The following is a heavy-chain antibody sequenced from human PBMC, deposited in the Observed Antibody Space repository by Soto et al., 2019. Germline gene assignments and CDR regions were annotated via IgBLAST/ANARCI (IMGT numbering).Heavy chain of an antibody. D-gene: IGHD5-18*01. CDR3: ARDLDTAMVLYYFDY. Sequence: GGSLRLSCAASGFTFSSYGMHWVRQAPGKGLEWVAVIWYDGSNKYYADSLKGRFTISRDNSKNTLYLQMNSLRAEDTAVYYCARDLDTAMVLYYFDYWGQGTLVTVSS. CDR1: GFTFSSYG. J-gene: IGHJ4*02. CDR2: IWYDGSNK. V-gene: IGHV3-33*01.